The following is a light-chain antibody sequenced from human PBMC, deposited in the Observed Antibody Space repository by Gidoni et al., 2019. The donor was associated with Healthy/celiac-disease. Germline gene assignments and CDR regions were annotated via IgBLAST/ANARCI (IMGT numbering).Light chain of an antibody. Sequence: EIVMTHSPATLSVSPGERATLSCRASQSVSSNLAWYQQKPGQAPRLLLYGASTRATGIPARFSGSGSGTEFTLTISSLQSEDFAVYCCQQYNNWHTFGGGTKVEIK. CDR1: QSVSSN. CDR3: QQYNNWHT. J-gene: IGKJ4*01. CDR2: GAS. V-gene: IGKV3-15*01.